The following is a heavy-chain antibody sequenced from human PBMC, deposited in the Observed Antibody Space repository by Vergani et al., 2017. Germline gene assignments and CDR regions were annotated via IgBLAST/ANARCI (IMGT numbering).Heavy chain of an antibody. D-gene: IGHD6-19*01. Sequence: QVQLVESGGGVVQPGRSLRLSCAASGFTFSSYAMHWVRQAPGKGLEWVAVISYDGSNKYYADSVKGRFTISRDNSKNTLYLQMNSLRAEDTAVYYCARQTQWLVPTPPYYDYGMDVWGQGTTVTVSS. CDR2: ISYDGSNK. J-gene: IGHJ6*02. V-gene: IGHV3-30-3*01. CDR3: ARQTQWLVPTPPYYDYGMDV. CDR1: GFTFSSYA.